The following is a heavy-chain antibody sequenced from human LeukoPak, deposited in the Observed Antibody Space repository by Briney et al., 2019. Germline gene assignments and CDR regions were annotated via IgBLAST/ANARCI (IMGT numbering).Heavy chain of an antibody. J-gene: IGHJ4*02. V-gene: IGHV1-2*02. Sequence: ASVKVSCKASGYTFTDYQVYWVRQAPGHGLEWMGWIDPNNGGAHYAQKFQGRVTMTRDTSISTAYMELSRLGSDDTAVYYCARRYSPTGPFDYWGQGTLVTVSS. D-gene: IGHD1-14*01. CDR1: GYTFTDYQ. CDR3: ARRYSPTGPFDY. CDR2: IDPNNGGA.